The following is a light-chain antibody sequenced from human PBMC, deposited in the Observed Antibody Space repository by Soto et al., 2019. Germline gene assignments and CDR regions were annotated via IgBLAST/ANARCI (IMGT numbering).Light chain of an antibody. CDR2: GAS. V-gene: IGKV3-15*01. CDR3: QQYHSWPPWT. Sequence: EIVMTQSPVTLSVSPGDTVIVSCRASQSISNNLAWYQQKPGQAPRLLIYGASTRATGIAARFSGSGSGTEFTLSISSLQSEDFAVYYCQQYHSWPPWTFGQGTRVEI. J-gene: IGKJ1*01. CDR1: QSISNN.